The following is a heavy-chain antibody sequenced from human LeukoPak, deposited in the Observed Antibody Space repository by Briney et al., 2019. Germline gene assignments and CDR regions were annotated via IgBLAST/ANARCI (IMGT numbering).Heavy chain of an antibody. CDR1: GFPFSSYG. Sequence: PGGSLRLSCEASGFPFSSYGMHWVRQAPGKGLEWVAVISYDGSNKYYADSVKGRFTISRDNSKNTLYLQMNSLRAEDTAVYYCAKVQQWLAPLDYWGQGTLVTVSS. CDR2: ISYDGSNK. CDR3: AKVQQWLAPLDY. J-gene: IGHJ4*02. D-gene: IGHD6-19*01. V-gene: IGHV3-30*18.